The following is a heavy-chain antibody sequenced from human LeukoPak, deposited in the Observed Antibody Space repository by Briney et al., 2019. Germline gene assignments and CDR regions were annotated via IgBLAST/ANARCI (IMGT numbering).Heavy chain of an antibody. D-gene: IGHD1-26*01. CDR1: GFSFRTYG. J-gene: IGHJ4*02. CDR2: ISGSGDNT. V-gene: IGHV3-23*01. CDR3: AKIAETSGIYGQGYDY. Sequence: GGSLRLSCAASGFSFRTYGMSWVRQAPGKRLEWVSGISGSGDNTHNADFVKGRFTTSRDNSKNTLYLQMNSLRAEDTAVYYCAKIAETSGIYGQGYDYWGQGTLVTVSS.